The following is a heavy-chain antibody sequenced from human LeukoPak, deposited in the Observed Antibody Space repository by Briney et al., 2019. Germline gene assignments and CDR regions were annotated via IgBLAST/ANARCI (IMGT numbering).Heavy chain of an antibody. J-gene: IGHJ4*02. V-gene: IGHV3-11*01. CDR2: ISSSGSTI. Sequence: TGGSLRLSCAASGFTFSDYYMSWIRQAPGKGLEWVSYISSSGSTIYYADSVKGRFTISRDNAKNSLYLQMNSLRAEDTAVYYCARDTWVTPAGVFDYWGQGTLVTVSS. CDR3: ARDTWVTPAGVFDY. CDR1: GFTFSDYY. D-gene: IGHD2-21*02.